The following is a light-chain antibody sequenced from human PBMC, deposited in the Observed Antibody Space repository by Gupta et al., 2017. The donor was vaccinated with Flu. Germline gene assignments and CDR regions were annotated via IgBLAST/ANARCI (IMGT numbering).Light chain of an antibody. CDR3: QQYSTSPPT. J-gene: IGKJ1*01. V-gene: IGKV3-20*01. CDR2: GAS. Sequence: EIVLTQSPGTLSLSPGERATLSCSASQSISSNYLAWYQQKPGQAPRLLIYGASTRATGIPDRFSGSESGTXITLTIXRLEPEDFAVYYCQQYSTSPPTFGXGTKVEIK. CDR1: QSISSNY.